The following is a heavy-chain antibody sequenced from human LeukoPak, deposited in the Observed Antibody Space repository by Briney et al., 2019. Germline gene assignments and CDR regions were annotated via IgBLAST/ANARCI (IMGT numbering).Heavy chain of an antibody. CDR2: ITLSSSTT. CDR1: GFTFSSYG. CDR3: ARAGSTLDWFDP. Sequence: GGSLRLSCAASGFTFSSYGMHWVRQAPGKGLEWVSYITLSSSTTYYADSVKGRFTISRDNAKKSLYLQMNSLRAEDTAVYYCARAGSTLDWFDPWGQGTLVTVSS. D-gene: IGHD5/OR15-5a*01. J-gene: IGHJ5*02. V-gene: IGHV3-48*01.